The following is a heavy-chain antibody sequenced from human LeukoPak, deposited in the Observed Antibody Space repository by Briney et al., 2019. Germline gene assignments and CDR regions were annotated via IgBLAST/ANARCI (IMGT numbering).Heavy chain of an antibody. CDR1: GGSIRSSKYY. CDR2: IYYSGYT. D-gene: IGHD3-10*01. Sequence: SETLSLTCTVSGGSIRSSKYYGGWIRQPPGKGLEWIGSIYYSGYTDYTPSLKSRVMISIDTSKNQFSLRLSSVTAADTAVYYCAKVLNYGSGSYSSTYGMDVWGQGTTVTVSS. J-gene: IGHJ6*02. CDR3: AKVLNYGSGSYSSTYGMDV. V-gene: IGHV4-39*07.